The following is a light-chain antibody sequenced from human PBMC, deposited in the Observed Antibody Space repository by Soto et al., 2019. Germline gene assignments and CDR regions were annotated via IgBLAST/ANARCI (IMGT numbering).Light chain of an antibody. V-gene: IGKV1-39*01. Sequence: DIQMTHSPSFLSASVVDRVTITSRASQIIINYLNWFQQTPGKAPNLLIYAASSLHSGVPSRFSGSGSGTDCTLTISNLQPEDVATYYCQKTYSTPRKCGQGNKGDIK. J-gene: IGKJ1*01. CDR2: AAS. CDR3: QKTYSTPRK. CDR1: QIIINY.